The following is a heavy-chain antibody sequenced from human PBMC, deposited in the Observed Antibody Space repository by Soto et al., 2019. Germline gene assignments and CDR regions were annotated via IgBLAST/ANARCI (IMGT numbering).Heavy chain of an antibody. V-gene: IGHV1-69*06. CDR2: IIPISGTA. CDR3: ARAKPHYDSSGYYWDY. CDR1: GGTFSSYA. J-gene: IGHJ4*02. D-gene: IGHD3-22*01. Sequence: SVKVSCKASGGTFSSYAISWVRQAPGQGLEWMGGIIPISGTANYAQKFQGRVTITADKSTSTAYMELSSLRSEDTAVYYCARAKPHYDSSGYYWDYWGQGTLVTVSS.